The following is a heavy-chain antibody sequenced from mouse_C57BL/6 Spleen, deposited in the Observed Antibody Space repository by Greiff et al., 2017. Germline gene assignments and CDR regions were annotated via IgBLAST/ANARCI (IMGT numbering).Heavy chain of an antibody. J-gene: IGHJ4*01. CDR1: GYAFTNYL. CDR3: ARSYYAMDY. CDR2: INPGSGGT. V-gene: IGHV1-54*01. Sequence: QVQLQQSGAELVRPGTSVKVSCKASGYAFTNYLIEWVKQRPGQGLEWIGVINPGSGGTNYNEKFKGKATLTADKSSSTAYMQLSSLTSEDSAVYVCARSYYAMDYWGQGTSVTVSS.